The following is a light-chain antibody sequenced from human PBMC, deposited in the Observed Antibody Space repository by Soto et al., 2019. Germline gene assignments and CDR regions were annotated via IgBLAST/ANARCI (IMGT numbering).Light chain of an antibody. CDR3: SSYTSSTSYV. CDR2: DVS. J-gene: IGLJ1*01. CDR1: SSDVGGYNY. Sequence: QSALTQPDSVSGSPGQSITISCTGTSSDVGGYNYVSWYQQHPGKAPKLMIYDVSNRPSGVSNRFSGSKSGNTASLTISGLKAEDEADYYCSSYTSSTSYVFGTGTKLTVL. V-gene: IGLV2-14*01.